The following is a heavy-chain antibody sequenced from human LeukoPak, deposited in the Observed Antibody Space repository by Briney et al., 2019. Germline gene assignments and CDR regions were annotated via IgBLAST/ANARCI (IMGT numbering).Heavy chain of an antibody. J-gene: IGHJ4*02. CDR3: AREGGTTYYDFWSGYYPIDY. D-gene: IGHD3-3*01. V-gene: IGHV1-18*01. CDR1: GYTFTSYG. CDR2: ISAYNGNT. Sequence: GASVKVSCKASGYTFTSYGISWVRQAPGQGLEWMGWISAYNGNTNYAQKLQGRVTMTTDTSTSTAYKELRSLRSDDTAVYYCAREGGTTYYDFWSGYYPIDYWGQGTLVTVSS.